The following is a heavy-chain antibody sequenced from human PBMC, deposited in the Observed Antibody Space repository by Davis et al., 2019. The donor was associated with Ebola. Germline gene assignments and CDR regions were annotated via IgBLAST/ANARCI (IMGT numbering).Heavy chain of an antibody. CDR2: ISGSGDNT. J-gene: IGHJ5*02. V-gene: IGHV3-23*01. Sequence: PGGSLRLSCAASGFTFSTYAMSWVRQAPGKGLEWVSGISGSGDNTTYADSVKGRFTIFRDNSKDTLWLQMSGLRPEDTAVFYCANHYGDLWGQGTLVIVSS. CDR1: GFTFSTYA. CDR3: ANHYGDL. D-gene: IGHD3-16*01.